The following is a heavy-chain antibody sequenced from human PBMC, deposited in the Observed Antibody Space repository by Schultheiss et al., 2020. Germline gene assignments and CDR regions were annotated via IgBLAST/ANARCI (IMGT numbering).Heavy chain of an antibody. J-gene: IGHJ5*02. CDR2: INHSGST. CDR1: GGSFSGYY. V-gene: IGHV4-34*01. CDR3: ARRVGSGWTRRNWFDP. D-gene: IGHD6-19*01. Sequence: AETLSLTCAVYGGSFSGYYWSWIRQPPGKGLEWIGEINHSGSTNYNPSLKSRVTISVDTSKNQFSLKLSSVTAADTAVYYCARRVGSGWTRRNWFDPWGKGTLVTVSS.